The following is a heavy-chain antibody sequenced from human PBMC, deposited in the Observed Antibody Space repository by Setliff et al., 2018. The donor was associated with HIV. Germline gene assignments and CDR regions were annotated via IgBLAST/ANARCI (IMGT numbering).Heavy chain of an antibody. D-gene: IGHD3-3*01. CDR2: VTNTGDT. CDR1: GDSFNTPF. Sequence: NPSETLSLTCTVSGDSFNTPFWGSWIRQPAGRGLEWIGRVTNTGDTSYNPSLKSRVTMSVDTSKNQFSLKLSSVTAADTAVYYCARDRGGPIDYWGQGTLVTVSS. V-gene: IGHV4-4*07. J-gene: IGHJ4*02. CDR3: ARDRGGPIDY.